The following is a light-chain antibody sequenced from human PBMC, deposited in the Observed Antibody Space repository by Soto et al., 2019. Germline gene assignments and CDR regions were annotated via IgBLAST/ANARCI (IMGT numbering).Light chain of an antibody. CDR3: QQRAYWPPLT. Sequence: EIVLTQSPATLSLSPGERATLSCRASQSVRSYLVWYQQKPGQAPRLLIYDASNRATGIPARFSGSGSGTDFTLTISSLEPEDFAVYYCQQRAYWPPLTFGGGTKVEIK. J-gene: IGKJ4*01. CDR2: DAS. V-gene: IGKV3-11*01. CDR1: QSVRSY.